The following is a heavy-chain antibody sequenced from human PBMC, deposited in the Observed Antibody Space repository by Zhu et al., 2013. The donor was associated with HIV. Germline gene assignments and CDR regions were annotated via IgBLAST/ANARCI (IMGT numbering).Heavy chain of an antibody. Sequence: QVQLVQSGAEVKKPGSSVKVSCKASGGTFSSYAISWVRQAPGQGLEWMGGIIPIFGTANYAQKFQGRVTITADESTSTAYMELSSLRSEDTAVYYCARDQDIVATIEYYYYYGMDVWGQGTTVTVSS. D-gene: IGHD5-12*01. CDR3: ARDQDIVATIEYYYYYGMDV. CDR2: IIPIFGTA. J-gene: IGHJ6*02. V-gene: IGHV1-69*01. CDR1: GGTFSSYA.